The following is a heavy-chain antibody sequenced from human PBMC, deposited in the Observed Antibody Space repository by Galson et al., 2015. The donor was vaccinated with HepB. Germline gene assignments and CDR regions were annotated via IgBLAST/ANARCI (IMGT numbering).Heavy chain of an antibody. V-gene: IGHV4-39*01. CDR2: IYYSGST. CDR1: GGSISSSSYY. J-gene: IGHJ5*02. CDR3: ARHIGLVYWFDP. Sequence: SETLSLTCTVSGGSISSSSYYWGWIRQPPGKGLELIGSIYYSGSTYYNPSLKSRVTISVDTSKNQFSLKLSSVTAADTAVYYCARHIGLVYWFDPWGQGTLVTVSS. D-gene: IGHD1-26*01.